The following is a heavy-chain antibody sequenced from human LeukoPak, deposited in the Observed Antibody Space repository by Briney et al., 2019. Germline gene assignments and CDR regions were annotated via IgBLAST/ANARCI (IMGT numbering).Heavy chain of an antibody. CDR3: ARGPLSSYYYYYYMDV. D-gene: IGHD2/OR15-2a*01. J-gene: IGHJ6*03. V-gene: IGHV3-48*04. Sequence: PGGSLRLSCAASGFTFSSYSMNWVRQAPGKGLEWVSYISSSSSTIYYADSVKGRFTISRDNAKNSLYLQMNSLRAEDTAVYYCARGPLSSYYYYYYMDVWGKGTTVTVSS. CDR2: ISSSSSTI. CDR1: GFTFSSYS.